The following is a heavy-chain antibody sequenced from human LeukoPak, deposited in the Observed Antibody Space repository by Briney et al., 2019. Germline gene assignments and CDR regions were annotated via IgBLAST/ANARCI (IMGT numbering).Heavy chain of an antibody. J-gene: IGHJ5*02. D-gene: IGHD2-2*01. CDR1: GYTFTSYY. V-gene: IGHV1-46*01. CDR3: ARSRPYCSSTSCSPRLNLFDP. Sequence: GASVKVSCKASGYTFTSYYMHWVRQAPGQGLEWMGIINPSGGSTSYAQKFQGRVTMTRDTSTSTVYMELSSLRSEDTAVYYCARSRPYCSSTSCSPRLNLFDPWGQGTLVTVSS. CDR2: INPSGGST.